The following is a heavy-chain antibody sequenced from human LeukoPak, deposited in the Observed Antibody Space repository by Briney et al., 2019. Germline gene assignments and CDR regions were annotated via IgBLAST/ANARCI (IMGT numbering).Heavy chain of an antibody. CDR2: IYHTGTA. J-gene: IGHJ5*02. D-gene: IGHD6-13*01. V-gene: IGHV4-38-2*02. CDR3: AREGTHSSTWYHWFDP. Sequence: SETLSLTCTVSGYSISNDNYWGWIRQTPGKGREWVGSIYHTGTAYYNPSLKSRVTISVDTSNKQFSLTMRSVTAADTALYYCAREGTHSSTWYHWFDPWGQGTRVTVSS. CDR1: GYSISNDNY.